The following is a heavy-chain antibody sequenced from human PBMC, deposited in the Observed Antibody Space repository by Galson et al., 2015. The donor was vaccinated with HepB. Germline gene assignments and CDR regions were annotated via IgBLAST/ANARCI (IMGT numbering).Heavy chain of an antibody. D-gene: IGHD3-3*01. CDR3: AKGNPGPFGVVLSPLDY. CDR2: ISYDGSNK. V-gene: IGHV3-30*18. Sequence: SLRLSCAASGFTFSSYGMHWVRQAPGKGLEWVAVISYDGSNKYYADSVKGRFTISRDNSKNTLYLQMNSLRAEDTAVYYCAKGNPGPFGVVLSPLDYWGQGTLVTVSS. J-gene: IGHJ4*02. CDR1: GFTFSSYG.